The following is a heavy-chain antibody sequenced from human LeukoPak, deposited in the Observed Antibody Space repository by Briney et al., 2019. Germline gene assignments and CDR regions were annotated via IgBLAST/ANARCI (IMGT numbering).Heavy chain of an antibody. D-gene: IGHD2-8*01. CDR3: ARWERGYCTNGVCPDENWFDP. J-gene: IGHJ5*02. V-gene: IGHV4-31*03. CDR1: GGSISSGGYS. CDR2: IYYSGST. Sequence: TSETLSLTCTVSGGSISSGGYSWSWIRQHPGKGLEWIGYIYYSGSTYYNPSLKSRVTISVDTSKNQFSLKLSSVTAADTAVYYCARWERGYCTNGVCPDENWFDPWGQGTLVTVSS.